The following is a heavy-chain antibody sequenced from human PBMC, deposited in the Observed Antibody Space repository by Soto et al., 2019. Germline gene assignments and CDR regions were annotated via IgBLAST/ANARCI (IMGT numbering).Heavy chain of an antibody. V-gene: IGHV1-8*01. CDR1: GYTFTSYD. Sequence: QVQLVQSGAEVKTPGASVKVSSKATGYTFTSYDINWVRQATGQGLEWMGWMNPNSGNTGYAQKFQGRVTMTRNTSISTAYMELSSLRSEDTAVYYCARERGDFATVRFDPWGQGTLVTVSS. J-gene: IGHJ5*02. CDR3: ARERGDFATVRFDP. D-gene: IGHD2-21*02. CDR2: MNPNSGNT.